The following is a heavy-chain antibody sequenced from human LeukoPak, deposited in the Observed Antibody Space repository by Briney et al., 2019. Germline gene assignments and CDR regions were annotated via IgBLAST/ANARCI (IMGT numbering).Heavy chain of an antibody. V-gene: IGHV4-59*08. D-gene: IGHD6-19*01. CDR3: AKYGGSGWVIDY. J-gene: IGHJ4*02. CDR2: IYYTGGT. Sequence: SETLSLTCTVSGGSISNNYWTWIRQPPGKGLEYIGYIYYTGGTNYNPSLKSRVTISVDTSKNQFSLKLSSVTAADTAVYCCAKYGGSGWVIDYWGQGTLVTVSS. CDR1: GGSISNNY.